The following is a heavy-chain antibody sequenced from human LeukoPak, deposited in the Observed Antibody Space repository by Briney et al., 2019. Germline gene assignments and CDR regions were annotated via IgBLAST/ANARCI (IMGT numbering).Heavy chain of an antibody. CDR1: GDSVSSISVA. V-gene: IGHV6-1*01. CDR3: ALARSEYHYGMDV. J-gene: IGHJ6*02. CDR2: TYYRSKWYY. Sequence: SQTLSLTCAISGDSVSSISVAWNWIRQSPSRGLEWLGRTYYRSKWYYEYAISVKGRININPDPSKNQFSLQLNSVTPEDTAVYYCALARSEYHYGMDVWGQGTTVTVSS.